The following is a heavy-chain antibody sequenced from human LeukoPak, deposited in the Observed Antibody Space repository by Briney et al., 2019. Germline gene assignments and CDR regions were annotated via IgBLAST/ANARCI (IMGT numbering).Heavy chain of an antibody. V-gene: IGHV4-61*02. CDR1: GGSISSGSYY. J-gene: IGHJ3*02. CDR3: ARAEPGPEQLVGRGAFDI. Sequence: PSQNLSLTCTVSGGSISSGSYYWSWIRQPAGKGLEWIGRIYTSGSTNYNPSLKSRVTISVDTSKNQFSLKLSSVTVADTAVYYCARAEPGPEQLVGRGAFDIWGQGTMVTVSS. CDR2: IYTSGST. D-gene: IGHD6-13*01.